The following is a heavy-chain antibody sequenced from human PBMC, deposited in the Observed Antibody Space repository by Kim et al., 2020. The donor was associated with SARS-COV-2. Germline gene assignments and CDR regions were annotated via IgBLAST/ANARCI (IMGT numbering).Heavy chain of an antibody. J-gene: IGHJ4*02. CDR3: AKDAGNSLFYFDY. V-gene: IGHV3-23*01. Sequence: YADSVKGRFTLSRDTSKSTVYLQMNSLRAEDTAIYYCAKDAGNSLFYFDYWGQGTLVTVSS. D-gene: IGHD2-21*01.